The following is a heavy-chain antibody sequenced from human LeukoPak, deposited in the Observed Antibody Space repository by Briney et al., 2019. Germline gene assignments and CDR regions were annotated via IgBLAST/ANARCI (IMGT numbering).Heavy chain of an antibody. CDR3: ARGAPGSYCSGGSCPYFDY. Sequence: ASVKVSCKASGYTFTSYDINWVRQATGQGLEWMGWMNPNSGNTGYAQKFQGRVTMTRNTSISTAYMELSSLGSEDTAVYYCARGAPGSYCSGGSCPYFDYWGQGTLVAISS. CDR1: GYTFTSYD. D-gene: IGHD2-15*01. CDR2: MNPNSGNT. J-gene: IGHJ4*02. V-gene: IGHV1-8*01.